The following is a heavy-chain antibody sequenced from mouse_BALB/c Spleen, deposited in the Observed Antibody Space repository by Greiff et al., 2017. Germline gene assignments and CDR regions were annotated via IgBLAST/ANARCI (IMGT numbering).Heavy chain of an antibody. D-gene: IGHD3-1*01. CDR3: ARHCSGYVVLYY. V-gene: IGHV1-63*01. J-gene: IGHJ2*01. CDR2: IYPGSGNT. Sequence: QVQLQQSGAELVRPGTSVKISCKASGYAFTNYWLGWVKQRPGHGLEWIGDIYPGSGNTYYNEKFKGKATLTADKSSSTAYMQLSSLTSEDSAVYFCARHCSGYVVLYYWGQGTTLTVSS. CDR1: GYAFTNYW.